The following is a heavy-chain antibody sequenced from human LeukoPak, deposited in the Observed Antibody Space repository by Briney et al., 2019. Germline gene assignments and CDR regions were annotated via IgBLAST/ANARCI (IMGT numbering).Heavy chain of an antibody. J-gene: IGHJ4*02. V-gene: IGHV3-30*18. CDR2: ISYDGSNK. Sequence: PGGSLRLSCAASGFTFSSYGMHLVRQAPGKGLEWVAVISYDGSNKYYADSVKGRFTISRDNSKNTLYLQMNSLRAEDTAVYYCAKDTFDYWGQGTLVTVSS. CDR3: AKDTFDY. CDR1: GFTFSSYG.